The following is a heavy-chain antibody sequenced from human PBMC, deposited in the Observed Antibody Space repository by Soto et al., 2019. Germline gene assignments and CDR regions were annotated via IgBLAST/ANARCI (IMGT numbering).Heavy chain of an antibody. V-gene: IGHV1-18*01. D-gene: IGHD3-22*01. CDR2: ISAYNGNT. Sequence: QVQLVQSGAEVKKPGASVKVSCKASGYTFTSYGISWVRQAPGQGLEWMGWISAYNGNTNYAQKLQGRVTMTADTSTSTAYMELRRMRSDETAVYYCASDQRITMIVNYYYGMDVWGQGTTVTVSS. J-gene: IGHJ6*02. CDR3: ASDQRITMIVNYYYGMDV. CDR1: GYTFTSYG.